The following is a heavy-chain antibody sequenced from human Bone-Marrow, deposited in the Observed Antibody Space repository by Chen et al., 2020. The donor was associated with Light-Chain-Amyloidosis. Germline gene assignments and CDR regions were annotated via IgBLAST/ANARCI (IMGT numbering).Heavy chain of an antibody. CDR2: IYSGGIT. D-gene: IGHD4-17*01. V-gene: IGHV3-53*02. CDR1: GFIVSDNY. CDR3: ASTTMTTRHVGAFDI. J-gene: IGHJ3*02. Sequence: EVQLVETGGGLIQPGGSLRLSCEASGFIVSDNYITWVRQAPGKGLEWVSVIYSGGITYYADSRNTLYLQMNSLRAEDTAIYYCASTTMTTRHVGAFDIWGQGTKVTVSS.